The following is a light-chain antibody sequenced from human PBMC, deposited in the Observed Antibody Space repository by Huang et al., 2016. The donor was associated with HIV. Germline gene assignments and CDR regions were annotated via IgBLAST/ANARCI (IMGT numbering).Light chain of an antibody. CDR3: QQSYRTPYT. CDR1: QTINSY. V-gene: IGKV1-39*01. Sequence: DIQMTQSLSSLSASVGDRVTVTCRASQTINSYLNWYQQSPGKAPKLMIYAASTLESGVQSRFSGSGSGTDFNLTISSLQPEDFATYFCQQSYRTPYTFGPGTKVDIK. CDR2: AAS. J-gene: IGKJ3*01.